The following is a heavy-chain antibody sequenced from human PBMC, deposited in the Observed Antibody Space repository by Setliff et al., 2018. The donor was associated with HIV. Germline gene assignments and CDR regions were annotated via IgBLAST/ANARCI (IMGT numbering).Heavy chain of an antibody. V-gene: IGHV4-4*07. CDR1: GGSTGSYY. CDR2: IYTTGST. D-gene: IGHD2-15*01. Sequence: SETLSLTCTASGGSTGSYYWTWIRQPAGKGLEWIGRIYTTGSTHFNPSLNSRVTMSLDKPKNQVSLKLYSVTAADTAVYFCARVRIVPYFMDVWGKGTTVTVSS. CDR3: ARVRIVPYFMDV. J-gene: IGHJ6*03.